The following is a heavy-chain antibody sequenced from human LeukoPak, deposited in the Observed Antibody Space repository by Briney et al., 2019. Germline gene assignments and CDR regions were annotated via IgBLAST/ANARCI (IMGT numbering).Heavy chain of an antibody. Sequence: PSETLSLTCAVYGGPLRVYYWSWIRQPPGKGLEWIGEINHSGSTNYNPSLKSRVTISVDTSKNQFSRKLSSVTAADTAVYYCASSPGPGYFDYWGQGTLVTVSS. J-gene: IGHJ4*02. D-gene: IGHD2-8*02. CDR2: INHSGST. CDR1: GGPLRVYY. CDR3: ASSPGPGYFDY. V-gene: IGHV4-34*01.